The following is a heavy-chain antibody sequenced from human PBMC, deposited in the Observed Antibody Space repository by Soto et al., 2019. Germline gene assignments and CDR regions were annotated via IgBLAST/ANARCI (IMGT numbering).Heavy chain of an antibody. CDR2: ISGSGGST. V-gene: IGHV3-23*01. CDR1: GFTFSSYA. Sequence: GGSLRLSCAASGFTFSSYAMSWVRQAPGKGLEWVSAISGSGGSTYYADSVKGRFTISRDNSKNTLYLQMNSLRAEDTAVYYCAKDMERYSSSWNDAFDIWGQGTMVTVSS. J-gene: IGHJ3*02. D-gene: IGHD6-13*01. CDR3: AKDMERYSSSWNDAFDI.